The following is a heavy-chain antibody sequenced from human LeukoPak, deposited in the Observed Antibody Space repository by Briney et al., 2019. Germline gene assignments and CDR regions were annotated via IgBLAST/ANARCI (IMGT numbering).Heavy chain of an antibody. CDR3: AREYTLYRSGWFLDY. D-gene: IGHD6-19*01. J-gene: IGHJ4*02. CDR1: GASLHGHY. V-gene: IGHV4-34*01. Sequence: SETLSLTCAVYGASLHGHYWSWIRQSPGKGLEWIGSIDYGGNTYYNPSLKSRATISIDTSKNQFSLKLSSVTAADTAVYYCAREYTLYRSGWFLDYWGQGTVVTVSS. CDR2: IDYGGNT.